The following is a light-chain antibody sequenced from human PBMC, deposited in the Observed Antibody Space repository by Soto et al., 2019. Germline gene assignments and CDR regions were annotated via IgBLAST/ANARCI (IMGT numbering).Light chain of an antibody. CDR3: QQYFNTPWT. CDR2: SAS. CDR1: QSLFYSSNNKDY. J-gene: IGKJ1*01. V-gene: IGKV4-1*01. Sequence: DIVMTQSPDSLAVSLGERATINCKSSQSLFYSSNNKDYLAWYQQKPGQPPRLLIYSASTRESGVPERFSGSGSGTDFTLTVSSLQAEDVAVYYCQQYFNTPWTFGQGTKVEIK.